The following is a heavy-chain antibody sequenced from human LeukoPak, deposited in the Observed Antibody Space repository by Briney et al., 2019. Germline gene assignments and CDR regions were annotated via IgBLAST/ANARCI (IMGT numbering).Heavy chain of an antibody. V-gene: IGHV3-23*01. D-gene: IGHD3-3*01. J-gene: IGHJ4*02. CDR1: GFSFSNYA. CDR3: AKDRVFGILIGGGFDY. CDR2: VSGSGGST. Sequence: PGGSLRLSCAASGFSFSNYAMNWVRQAPGKGLEWVSGVSGSGGSTKYADSVKGRFTISRDNSKNTLYLQMSSLRVEDTAVYYCAKDRVFGILIGGGFDYWGQRTQLIVSS.